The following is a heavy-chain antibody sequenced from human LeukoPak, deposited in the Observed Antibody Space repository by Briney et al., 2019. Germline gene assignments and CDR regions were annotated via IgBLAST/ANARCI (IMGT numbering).Heavy chain of an antibody. D-gene: IGHD3-10*01. J-gene: IGHJ5*02. CDR3: ARLTYGWFDP. CDR1: GGSISSYY. CDR2: IYYSGNT. V-gene: IGHV4-59*01. Sequence: SETLSLTCTVSGGSISSYYWSWIRQPPGKGLEWIAYIYYSGNTNYNPSLKSRVTISVDTSKNQFSLKLNSVTAADTAVYYCARLTYGWFDPWGQGTLVTVSS.